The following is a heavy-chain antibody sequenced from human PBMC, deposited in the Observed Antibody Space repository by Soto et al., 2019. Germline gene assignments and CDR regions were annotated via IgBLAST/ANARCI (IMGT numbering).Heavy chain of an antibody. V-gene: IGHV3-23*01. CDR1: GFTFTTYA. J-gene: IGHJ4*02. Sequence: EVQLLESGGGLVQPGGSLRLSCAASGFTFTTYAMSWVRQAPGKGLEWVSGVTDSSGKTYYADSVKGRFTISRDNSKNTLYLQMNSLRAEDTAVYYCAKGFIVAATTPEFDYWGQGTLVTVSS. D-gene: IGHD1-26*01. CDR2: VTDSSGKT. CDR3: AKGFIVAATTPEFDY.